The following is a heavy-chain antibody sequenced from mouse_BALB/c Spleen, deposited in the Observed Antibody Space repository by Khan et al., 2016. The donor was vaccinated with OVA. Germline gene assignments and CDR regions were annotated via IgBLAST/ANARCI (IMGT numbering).Heavy chain of an antibody. CDR2: ISSGGST. D-gene: IGHD2-14*01. Sequence: EVELVESGGGLVKPGGSLKLSCAASGFTFSSYAMSWVRQTPEKRLEWVASISSGGSTYYPDSVKGRFTISRDNARTILYLQMSSLRSEDTAMYYCTREAYRYDECYFDYWGQGSTLTVSS. V-gene: IGHV5-6-5*01. J-gene: IGHJ2*01. CDR3: TREAYRYDECYFDY. CDR1: GFTFSSYA.